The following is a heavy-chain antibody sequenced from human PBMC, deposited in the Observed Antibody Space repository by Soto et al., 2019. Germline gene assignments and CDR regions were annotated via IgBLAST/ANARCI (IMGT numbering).Heavy chain of an antibody. CDR1: GFIVSSNY. V-gene: IGHV3-53*01. D-gene: IGHD3-22*01. Sequence: GGPLRLSFAASGFIVSSNYMSWVRQAPGKGLEWVSVIYSDGSTHYTDSVKDRFIISRDISKNTLYLQMNSLRAEDTAVYYCARARYDSSGYYFDYWGQGALVTVSS. CDR2: IYSDGST. J-gene: IGHJ4*02. CDR3: ARARYDSSGYYFDY.